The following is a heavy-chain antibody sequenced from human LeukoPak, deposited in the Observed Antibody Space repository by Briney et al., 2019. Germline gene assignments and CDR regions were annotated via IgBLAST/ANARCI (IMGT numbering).Heavy chain of an antibody. V-gene: IGHV4-30-4*01. J-gene: IGHJ5*02. CDR2: IYYSGST. D-gene: IGHD3-22*01. CDR1: GGSISSGDYY. Sequence: PSETLSLTCTVSGGSISSGDYYWSWIRQPPGEGLEWIGYIYYSGSTYYNPSLKSRVTISVDTSKNQFSLKLSSVTAADTAAYYCARRDSSGYLNWFDPWGQGTLVTVSS. CDR3: ARRDSSGYLNWFDP.